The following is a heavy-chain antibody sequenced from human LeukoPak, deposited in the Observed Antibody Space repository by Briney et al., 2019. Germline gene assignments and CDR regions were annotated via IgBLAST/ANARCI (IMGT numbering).Heavy chain of an antibody. Sequence: GESLKISCEGSGYSFSNYWIGWVRQMPGKGLEWMGNIYPDESNTRYSPSFQGQVTISADKSISTAYLQWSSLKASDTAMYYCARRVGVVVPAAISWFDPWGQGTLVTVSS. V-gene: IGHV5-51*01. CDR2: IYPDESNT. J-gene: IGHJ5*02. CDR1: GYSFSNYW. CDR3: ARRVGVVVPAAISWFDP. D-gene: IGHD2-2*01.